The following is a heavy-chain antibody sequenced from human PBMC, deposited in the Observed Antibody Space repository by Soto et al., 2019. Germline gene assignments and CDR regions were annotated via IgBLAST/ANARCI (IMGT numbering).Heavy chain of an antibody. CDR3: ARERSSGSEDYFDY. Sequence: GASVKVSCKASGGTFSSYASSWVRQAPGQGLEWMGGIIPIFGTANYAQKFQGRVTITADKSTSTAYMELSSLRSEDKAVYYCARERSSGSEDYFDYSGQGTLLTLSS. J-gene: IGHJ4*02. D-gene: IGHD2-15*01. CDR1: GGTFSSYA. CDR2: IIPIFGTA. V-gene: IGHV1-69*06.